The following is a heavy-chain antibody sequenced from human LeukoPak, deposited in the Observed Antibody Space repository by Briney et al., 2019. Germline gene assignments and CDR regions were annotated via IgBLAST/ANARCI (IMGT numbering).Heavy chain of an antibody. D-gene: IGHD4-17*01. J-gene: IGHJ1*01. Sequence: PSETLSLTCTVSGGSISSYYWSWIRQPPGKGLEWIGYIYYSGSTNYNPSLKSRVTISVDTSKNQFSLKLSSVTAVDTAVYYCARDTVSYTSEYFQHWGQGTLVTVSS. CDR3: ARDTVSYTSEYFQH. CDR2: IYYSGST. V-gene: IGHV4-59*12. CDR1: GGSISSYY.